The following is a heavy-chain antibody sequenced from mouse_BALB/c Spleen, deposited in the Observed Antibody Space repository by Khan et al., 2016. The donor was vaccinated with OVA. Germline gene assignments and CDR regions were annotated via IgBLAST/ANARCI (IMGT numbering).Heavy chain of an antibody. Sequence: EVELVESGGGLLQPGGSRKLSCAASGFTFSSYGMHWVRQAPEKGLEWVAYISGDSNTIFYADTLKGRFTISRDNPKNTLFLQMTSLMSEDTARYYCATSYFYGYYFDYWGPGTTLTVSS. CDR3: ATSYFYGYYFDY. CDR1: GFTFSSYG. J-gene: IGHJ2*01. D-gene: IGHD1-1*01. V-gene: IGHV5-17*02. CDR2: ISGDSNTI.